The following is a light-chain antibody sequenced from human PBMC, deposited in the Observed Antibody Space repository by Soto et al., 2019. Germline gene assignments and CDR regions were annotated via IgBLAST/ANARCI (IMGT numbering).Light chain of an antibody. J-gene: IGKJ1*01. Sequence: EMVLTQSAGTLSLSPGERATLSCRASQKIDSRYIAWYQKKNGQAPRLLIYGASNRATGIPERFSGSGSVREFTLTINRLEPEDFGVYYCQAFGRTFGQGTKVEVK. CDR1: QKIDSRY. V-gene: IGKV3-20*01. CDR3: QAFGRT. CDR2: GAS.